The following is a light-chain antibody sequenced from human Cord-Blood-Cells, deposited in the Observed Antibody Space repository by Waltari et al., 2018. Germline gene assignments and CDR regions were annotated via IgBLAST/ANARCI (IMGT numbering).Light chain of an antibody. CDR1: SSHIGAGYD. V-gene: IGLV1-40*01. CDR3: QSYDSSLSGYV. Sequence: HSVLTPPPSVSGAPGQRVTISCTGSSSHIGAGYDVHWYQQLPGTAPKHLIYGNSNRPSGVPDRFSGSKSGTSASLAITGLQAEDEADYYCQSYDSSLSGYVFGTGTKVTVL. CDR2: GNS. J-gene: IGLJ1*01.